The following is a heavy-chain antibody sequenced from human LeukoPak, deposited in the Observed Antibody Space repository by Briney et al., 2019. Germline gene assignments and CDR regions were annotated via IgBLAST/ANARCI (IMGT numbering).Heavy chain of an antibody. D-gene: IGHD6-19*01. V-gene: IGHV1-69*13. CDR3: ARDEAVALGHRFDY. CDR1: GGTFSSYA. Sequence: SVKVSCKASGGTFSSYAISWVRQAPGQGLEWMGGIIPIFGTANYAQKFQGRVTITADESTSTAYMELSSLRSEDTAVYYCARDEAVALGHRFDYWGQGTLVTVSS. J-gene: IGHJ4*02. CDR2: IIPIFGTA.